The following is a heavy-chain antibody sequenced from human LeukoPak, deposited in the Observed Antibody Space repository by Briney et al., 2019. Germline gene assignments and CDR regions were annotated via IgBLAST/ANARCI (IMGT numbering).Heavy chain of an antibody. J-gene: IGHJ4*02. CDR2: IYYSGST. CDR1: GGSLSSYY. V-gene: IGHV4-59*01. Sequence: SETLSLTCTVSGGSLSSYYWSWLRQPPGKGLEWIGYIYYSGSTNHNPSLKSRVTISVDTSKKQFSLKLSSVTAADTAVYYCASSYYYDSSGPTLFDYWGQGTLVTVSS. CDR3: ASSYYYDSSGPTLFDY. D-gene: IGHD3-22*01.